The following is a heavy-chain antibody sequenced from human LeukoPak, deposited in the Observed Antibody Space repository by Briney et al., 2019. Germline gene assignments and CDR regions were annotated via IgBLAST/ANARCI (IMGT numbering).Heavy chain of an antibody. Sequence: GASVKVSCKASGYTFTSYGINWVRQAPGQGLEWMGWINPNSGGTNYAQKFQGRVTMTRDTSISTAYMELSRLRSDDTAVYYCARDRTVTSWWFDPWGQGTLVTVSS. V-gene: IGHV1-2*02. CDR3: ARDRTVTSWWFDP. J-gene: IGHJ5*02. CDR1: GYTFTSYG. D-gene: IGHD4-17*01. CDR2: INPNSGGT.